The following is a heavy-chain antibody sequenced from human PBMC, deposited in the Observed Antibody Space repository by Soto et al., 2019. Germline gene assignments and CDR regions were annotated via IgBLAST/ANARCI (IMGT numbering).Heavy chain of an antibody. CDR2: IYYSGST. Sequence: QVQLQESGPGLVKPSETLSLTCTVSGGSISSYYWNWIRQPPGKALEYIGYIYYSGSTNYNPSLKSRVTMSVDTSKNQFSLKLNSVTAADTAVYYCARSLATITWNLLGYWGQGTLVTVSS. V-gene: IGHV4-59*01. D-gene: IGHD3-16*01. CDR3: ARSLATITWNLLGY. J-gene: IGHJ4*02. CDR1: GGSISSYY.